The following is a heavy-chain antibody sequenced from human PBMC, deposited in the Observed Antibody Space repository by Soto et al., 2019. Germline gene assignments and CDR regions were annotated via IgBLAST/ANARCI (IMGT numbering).Heavy chain of an antibody. CDR3: VRACQDFWSGPFYY. CDR2: IDNSGST. J-gene: IGHJ4*02. Sequence: LSITCTAHVLSNSRGFYNWILQDAGKGLEWIGRIDNSGSTNYNPSLKSRITMSADTSRNQFSLKLNSVTAADTSVYYCVRACQDFWSGPFYYWGQGALVTVPS. D-gene: IGHD3-3*01. V-gene: IGHV4-4*07. CDR1: VLSNSRGF.